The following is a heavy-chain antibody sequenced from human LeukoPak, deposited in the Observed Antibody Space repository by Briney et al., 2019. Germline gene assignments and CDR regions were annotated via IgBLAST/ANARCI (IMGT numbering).Heavy chain of an antibody. J-gene: IGHJ4*02. Sequence: PSETQSLTCTVSGGSISSSSSYWGWIRQPPGKGLEWIGSVRYSGKTYYDPSLKSRVTMSVDTSKNQFSLRLTSVTASDTAVYSCARHYYDSSGLAYYFDYWGQGTLVTVSS. D-gene: IGHD3-22*01. CDR2: VRYSGKT. CDR1: GGSISSSSSY. V-gene: IGHV4-39*01. CDR3: ARHYYDSSGLAYYFDY.